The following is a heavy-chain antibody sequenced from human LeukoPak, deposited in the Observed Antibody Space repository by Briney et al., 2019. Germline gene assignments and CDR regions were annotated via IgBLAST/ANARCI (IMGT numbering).Heavy chain of an antibody. Sequence: PSQTLSLTCTVSGGSISSGSYYWSWIRQPAGKGLEWIGRIYTTGSTNYNPSLKTRVTMSVDTSKNQFSLELSSVTAADTAVYYCARWWEGQGLDYWGQGTLVTVSS. CDR2: IYTTGST. V-gene: IGHV4-61*02. J-gene: IGHJ4*02. D-gene: IGHD1-26*01. CDR3: ARWWEGQGLDY. CDR1: GGSISSGSYY.